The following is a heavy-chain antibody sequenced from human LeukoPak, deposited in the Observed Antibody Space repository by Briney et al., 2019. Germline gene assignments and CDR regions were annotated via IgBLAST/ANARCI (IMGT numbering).Heavy chain of an antibody. Sequence: GGSLRLSCAASGFTFSSYAMSWVRQAPGKGLEWVSVISGSGGSTNYADSVKGRFTISRDNSNNTLYLQMNSLRAEDTAVYYCAKDRSSSGSCYNYWGREPWSPSPQ. V-gene: IGHV3-23*01. CDR1: GFTFSSYA. J-gene: IGHJ4*02. CDR3: AKDRSSSGSCYNY. CDR2: ISGSGGST. D-gene: IGHD2-15*01.